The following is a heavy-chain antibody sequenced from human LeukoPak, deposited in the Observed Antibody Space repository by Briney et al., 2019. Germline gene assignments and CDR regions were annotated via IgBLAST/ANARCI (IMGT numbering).Heavy chain of an antibody. D-gene: IGHD3-22*01. Sequence: GGSLRLSCAASGFTFSSYEMNWVRQAPGKGLEWVSYISSSGSTIYYADSVKGRFTISRDNAKNSLYLQMNSLRAEDTAVYYCASGMYYYDSSGYLDYWGQGTLVTVSS. CDR2: ISSSGSTI. CDR1: GFTFSSYE. CDR3: ASGMYYYDSSGYLDY. V-gene: IGHV3-48*03. J-gene: IGHJ4*02.